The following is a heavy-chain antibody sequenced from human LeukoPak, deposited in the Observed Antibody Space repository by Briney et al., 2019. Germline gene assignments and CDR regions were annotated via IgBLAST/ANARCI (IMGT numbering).Heavy chain of an antibody. J-gene: IGHJ4*02. CDR2: IKQDGSEK. Sequence: GGSLRLSCAASGFTFSSYWMSWVRQAPGKGLEWVANIKQDGSEKYYVDSVKGRFTISRDNAKNSLSLQMNSLRAEDTAVYYCARVDTGRYLDFWGQGTLVTVSS. CDR3: ARVDTGRYLDF. V-gene: IGHV3-7*01. CDR1: GFTFSSYW. D-gene: IGHD3-9*01.